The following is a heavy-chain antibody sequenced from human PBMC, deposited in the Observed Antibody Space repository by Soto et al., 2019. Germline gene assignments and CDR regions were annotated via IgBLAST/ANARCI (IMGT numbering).Heavy chain of an antibody. CDR2: IYYSGST. CDR3: ARLTYYYGSGRS. D-gene: IGHD3-10*01. CDR1: GGSISSSSYY. J-gene: IGHJ4*02. Sequence: QLQLQESGPGLVKPSETLSLTCTVSGGSISSSSYYWGWIRQPPGKGLEWIGSIYYSGSTYYNPSLKSRVTISVDTSKNQFSLKLSSVTAADTAVYYCARLTYYYGSGRSWGQGTLVTVSS. V-gene: IGHV4-39*01.